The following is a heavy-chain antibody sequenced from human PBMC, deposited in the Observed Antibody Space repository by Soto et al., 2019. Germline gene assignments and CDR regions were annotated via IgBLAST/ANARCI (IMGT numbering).Heavy chain of an antibody. Sequence: SVKVSCKASGGTFSSYAISWVRQAPGQGLEWMGGIIPIFGTANYAQKFQGRVTITADESTSTAYMELSSLRSEDTAVYYCARTRGKGPYSSGWSFDYWGQGTLVTVSS. J-gene: IGHJ4*02. V-gene: IGHV1-69*13. D-gene: IGHD6-19*01. CDR3: ARTRGKGPYSSGWSFDY. CDR1: GGTFSSYA. CDR2: IIPIFGTA.